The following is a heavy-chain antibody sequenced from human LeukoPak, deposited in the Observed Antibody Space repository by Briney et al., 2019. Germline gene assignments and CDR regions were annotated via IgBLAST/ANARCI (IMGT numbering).Heavy chain of an antibody. CDR3: ARDAPYSSGWYGRAGYYFDY. D-gene: IGHD6-19*01. V-gene: IGHV1-69*06. J-gene: IGHJ4*02. CDR1: GGTFSSYA. CDR2: IIPIFGTA. Sequence: VASVKVSCTASGGTFSSYAISWVRQAPGQGLEWMGGIIPIFGTANYAQKFQGRVTITADKSTSTAYMELSSLRSEDTAVYYCARDAPYSSGWYGRAGYYFDYWGQGTLVTVSS.